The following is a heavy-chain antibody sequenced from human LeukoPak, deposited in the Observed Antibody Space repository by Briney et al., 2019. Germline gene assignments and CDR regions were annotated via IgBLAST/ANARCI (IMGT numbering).Heavy chain of an antibody. V-gene: IGHV3-30*18. J-gene: IGHJ6*04. Sequence: GGSLRLSCAASGFTFSSYGMHWVRPAPGKGLEWVAVISYDGSNKYYADSVKGRFTISRDNSKNTLYLQMNSLRAEGTAVYYCAKDSVGYCSSTSCFDSAMDVWGKGTTVTVSS. CDR2: ISYDGSNK. CDR1: GFTFSSYG. CDR3: AKDSVGYCSSTSCFDSAMDV. D-gene: IGHD2-2*01.